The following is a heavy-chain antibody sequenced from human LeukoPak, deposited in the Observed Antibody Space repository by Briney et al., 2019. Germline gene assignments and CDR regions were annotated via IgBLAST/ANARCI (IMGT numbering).Heavy chain of an antibody. Sequence: GGSLRLSCEASGLTFSNYVMSWVRQAPGKGLEWVSAISGSGGGTYYVDSVKGRFTISRDNSKSMLFLQLNSLRAEDTALYYCARDLHYYVAMDVWGQGTTVTVSS. J-gene: IGHJ6*02. CDR3: ARDLHYYVAMDV. CDR1: GLTFSNYV. D-gene: IGHD3-10*02. CDR2: ISGSGGGT. V-gene: IGHV3-23*01.